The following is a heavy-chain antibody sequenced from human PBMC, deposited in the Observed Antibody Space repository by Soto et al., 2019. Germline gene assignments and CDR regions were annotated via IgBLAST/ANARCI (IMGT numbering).Heavy chain of an antibody. CDR2: IWYDGSNK. CDR3: ARGAGGYYDSSGYYPFYFDY. CDR1: GFTFSSYG. D-gene: IGHD3-22*01. J-gene: IGHJ4*02. V-gene: IGHV3-33*01. Sequence: QVQLVESGGGVVQPGRSLRLSCAASGFTFSSYGMHWVRQAPGKGLEWVAVIWYDGSNKYYADSVKGRFTISRDNSKNTLYLQMNSLRAEDTAVYYCARGAGGYYDSSGYYPFYFDYWGQGTLVTVSS.